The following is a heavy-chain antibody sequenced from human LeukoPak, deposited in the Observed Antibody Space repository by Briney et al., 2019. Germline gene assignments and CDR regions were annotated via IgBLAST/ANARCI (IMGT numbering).Heavy chain of an antibody. V-gene: IGHV3-9*01. J-gene: IGHJ4*02. CDR3: AKGRELWFGFDY. D-gene: IGHD3-10*01. CDR1: GFTFYDYA. CDR2: ISWNSGSI. Sequence: GGSLRLSCAASGFTFYDYAMHWVRQVPGKGREGVSGISWNSGSIVYADSVKGRFTISRDNAKNPLYLQMNSLRAEDTALYYCAKGRELWFGFDYWGQGTLVTVSS.